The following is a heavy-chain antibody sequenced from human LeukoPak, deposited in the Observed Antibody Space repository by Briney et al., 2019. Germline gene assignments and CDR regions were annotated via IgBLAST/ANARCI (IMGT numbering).Heavy chain of an antibody. CDR3: AKDLDVLRFLEWLPPLWFDP. CDR2: ISGCGGST. J-gene: IGHJ5*02. D-gene: IGHD3-3*01. CDR1: GFTFSSYA. Sequence: PGGSLRLSCAASGFTFSSYAMSWVRQAPGKGLEWVSAISGCGGSTYYADPVKGRFTISRDNSKNTPYLQMNSLRAEDTAVYYCAKDLDVLRFLEWLPPLWFDPWGQGTLVTVSS. V-gene: IGHV3-23*01.